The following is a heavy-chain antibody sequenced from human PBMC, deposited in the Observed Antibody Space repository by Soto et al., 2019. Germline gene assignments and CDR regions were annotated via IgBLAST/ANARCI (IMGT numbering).Heavy chain of an antibody. CDR2: MIPNSGNT. CDR3: ARGRGYSFPWFDP. Sequence: QVQLVQSGAEVKKPGASVKVSCKASGYTFTSYDISWVRQATGRGLEWMGWMIPNSGNTGYAQKVQGRVTMTRNTSISTAYMELSSLRSEDTAVYYCARGRGYSFPWFDPWGQGTLVTVSS. V-gene: IGHV1-8*01. D-gene: IGHD5-18*01. J-gene: IGHJ5*02. CDR1: GYTFTSYD.